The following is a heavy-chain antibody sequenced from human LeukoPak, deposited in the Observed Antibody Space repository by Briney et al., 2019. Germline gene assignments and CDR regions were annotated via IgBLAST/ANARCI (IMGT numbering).Heavy chain of an antibody. D-gene: IGHD3-9*01. CDR1: GFTFSSFG. CDR3: ARSIALTGPGWFDP. V-gene: IGHV3-33*01. J-gene: IGHJ5*02. Sequence: HSGGSLRLSCAASGFTFSSFGMQWFRQAPGKGVEWLAVIWYDGSKTYYAESVKGRFTISRDNSDNTVYLQMNSLRAEDTAVYYCARSIALTGPGWFDPWGQGTLVTVSS. CDR2: IWYDGSKT.